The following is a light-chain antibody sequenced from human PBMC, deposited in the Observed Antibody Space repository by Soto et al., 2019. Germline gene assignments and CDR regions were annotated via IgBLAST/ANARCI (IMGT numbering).Light chain of an antibody. V-gene: IGLV2-14*03. CDR1: SSDIGAYNY. J-gene: IGLJ1*01. CDR3: SSYTSSNTEV. CDR2: DVS. Sequence: QSALTQPASVSGSPGQSITISCTGTSSDIGAYNYVSWYQHHPGKAPKLIIYDVSTRPSGVSDRFSASKSGNTASLTISGLQADDEADYYCSSYTSSNTEVFGTGTKSPS.